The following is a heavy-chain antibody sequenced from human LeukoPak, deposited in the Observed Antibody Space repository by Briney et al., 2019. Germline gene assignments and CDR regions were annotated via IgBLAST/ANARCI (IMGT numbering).Heavy chain of an antibody. Sequence: ASVKVSCKASGYTFTGYYMHWVRQAPGQGLEWMGWINPNSGGTNYAPIFQGRVTMTRDTAISTDFMELTRLTSADTALYYCATRSIAAAASFDIWGQGTLVSVSS. V-gene: IGHV1-2*02. D-gene: IGHD6-13*01. CDR1: GYTFTGYY. CDR2: INPNSGGT. J-gene: IGHJ3*02. CDR3: ATRSIAAAASFDI.